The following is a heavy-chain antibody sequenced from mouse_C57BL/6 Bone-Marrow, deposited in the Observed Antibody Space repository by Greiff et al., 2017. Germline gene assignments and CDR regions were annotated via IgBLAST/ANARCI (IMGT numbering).Heavy chain of an antibody. Sequence: VQLQQPGAELVMPGASVKLSCKASGYTFTSYWMHWVKQRPGQGLEWIGEIDPSDSYTNYNQKFKGKSTLTVDKSSSTAYMQLSSLTSEDSAVYYCAKRSPYYYGSSYWYFDVWGTGTTVTVSS. CDR3: AKRSPYYYGSSYWYFDV. CDR1: GYTFTSYW. CDR2: IDPSDSYT. J-gene: IGHJ1*03. D-gene: IGHD1-1*01. V-gene: IGHV1-69*01.